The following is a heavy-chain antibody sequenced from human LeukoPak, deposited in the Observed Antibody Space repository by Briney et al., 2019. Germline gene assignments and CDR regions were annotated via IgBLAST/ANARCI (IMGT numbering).Heavy chain of an antibody. CDR2: ISASGDRT. Sequence: PGGSLRLSCVASGFIFSSYAMSWVRQSPGKGLEWVSSISASGDRTYYPDSVKGRFTISRDNSKNTLYLQMNSLRAEDTAVYYCAKDLKIYYYDSSGLFDYWGQGTLVTVSS. CDR3: AKDLKIYYYDSSGLFDY. V-gene: IGHV3-23*01. CDR1: GFIFSSYA. J-gene: IGHJ4*02. D-gene: IGHD3-22*01.